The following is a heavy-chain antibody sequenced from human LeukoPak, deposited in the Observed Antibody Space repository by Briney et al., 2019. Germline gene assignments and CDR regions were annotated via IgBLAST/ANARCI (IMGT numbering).Heavy chain of an antibody. Sequence: QTGGSLRLSCVASGFTFNTYAMSWVRQAPGKGLEWVSGISGSGDSTNYAESVKGRFTISRDNSKNTLYLQMNSLRAEDTAVYYCARGLRYFDWLAYDAFNIWGQGTMVTVSS. CDR2: ISGSGDST. CDR1: GFTFNTYA. J-gene: IGHJ3*02. CDR3: ARGLRYFDWLAYDAFNI. V-gene: IGHV3-23*01. D-gene: IGHD3-9*01.